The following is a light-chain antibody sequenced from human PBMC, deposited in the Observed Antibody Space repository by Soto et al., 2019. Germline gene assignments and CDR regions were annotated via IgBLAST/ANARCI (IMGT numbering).Light chain of an antibody. Sequence: QSALTQPASVSGSPGQSITVSCTGTSSDVGGYNYVSWYQQHPGKVPQLMIYDVSNRPSGVSNRFSGSKSGNTASLTISGLQAEDEADYYCSSYTSSTAYVFGTGTKVTVL. CDR2: DVS. CDR1: SSDVGGYNY. V-gene: IGLV2-14*01. J-gene: IGLJ1*01. CDR3: SSYTSSTAYV.